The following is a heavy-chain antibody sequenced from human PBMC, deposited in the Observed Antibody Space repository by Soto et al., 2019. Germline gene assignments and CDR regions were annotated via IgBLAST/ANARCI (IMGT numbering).Heavy chain of an antibody. V-gene: IGHV1-18*01. Sequence: ASVKVSCKASGYTFTSYGISWVRPAPGQGLEWMGWISAYNGNTNYAQKLQGRVTMTTDTSTSTAYMELRSLRSDDTAVYYCARCRDIVVVVDGDIFDFWGQGTLVTGSS. CDR2: ISAYNGNT. CDR1: GYTFTSYG. CDR3: ARCRDIVVVVDGDIFDF. J-gene: IGHJ4*02. D-gene: IGHD2-15*01.